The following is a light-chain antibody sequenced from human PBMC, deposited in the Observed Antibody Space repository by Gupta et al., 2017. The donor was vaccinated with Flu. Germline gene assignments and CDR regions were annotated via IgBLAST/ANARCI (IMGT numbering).Light chain of an antibody. J-gene: IGLJ3*02. CDR3: SSSTSSSSLVV. CDR2: DVS. Sequence: STIACTGTSSVLVGYKNVSWYQQQPGKAPKRIMYDVSKRPAGVSHRFSGSKSGNTASLITSGLQAEEEAEDYCSSSTSSSSLVVFGGGTRLTVL. CDR1: SSVLVGYKN. V-gene: IGLV2-14*04.